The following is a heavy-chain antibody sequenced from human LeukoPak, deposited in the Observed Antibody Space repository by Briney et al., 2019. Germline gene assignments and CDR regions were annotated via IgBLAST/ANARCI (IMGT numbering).Heavy chain of an antibody. Sequence: SETLSLTCAVSGGSISSSSYYWGWIRQPPGTGLEGIGSIYSSGSAYYNPSLKSRVTISVDTSKNQFSLKLSSVTAADTAVYYCASRLDPWGQGTLVTVSS. D-gene: IGHD6-6*01. CDR2: IYSSGSA. V-gene: IGHV4-39*01. CDR3: ASRLDP. CDR1: GGSISSSSYY. J-gene: IGHJ5*02.